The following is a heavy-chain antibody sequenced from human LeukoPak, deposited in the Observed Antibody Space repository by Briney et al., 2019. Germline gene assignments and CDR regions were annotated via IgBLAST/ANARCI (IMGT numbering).Heavy chain of an antibody. J-gene: IGHJ4*02. CDR3: VKGSSGWFIYIDY. Sequence: GGSLRLSCSASGFTFSSYAMHWVRQAPGKGLEYVSAISSNGGSTYYADSVKGRFAISRDNSKNTLYLQMSSLRAEDTAVYYCVKGSSGWFIYIDYWGQGTLVTVSS. CDR1: GFTFSSYA. V-gene: IGHV3-64D*06. D-gene: IGHD6-19*01. CDR2: ISSNGGST.